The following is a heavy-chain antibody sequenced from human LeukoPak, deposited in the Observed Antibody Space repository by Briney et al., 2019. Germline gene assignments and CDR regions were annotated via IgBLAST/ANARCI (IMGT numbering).Heavy chain of an antibody. CDR3: AREDYGAHYFDY. V-gene: IGHV3-30-3*01. CDR2: ISYDGSNK. D-gene: IGHD4-17*01. J-gene: IGHJ4*02. CDR1: GLTFSIFA. Sequence: PGGSLRLSCAASGLTFSIFAMHWVRQAPGKGLEWVSVISYDGSNKYYADSVKGRFTISRDNSKNTLYLQMNSLRAEDTAVYYCAREDYGAHYFDYWGQGTLVTVSS.